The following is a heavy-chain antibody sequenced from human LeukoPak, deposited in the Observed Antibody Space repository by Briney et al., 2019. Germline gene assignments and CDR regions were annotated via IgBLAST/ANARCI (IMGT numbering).Heavy chain of an antibody. J-gene: IGHJ4*02. CDR3: AKGRGDYGDLTFEY. V-gene: IGHV3-30*18. Sequence: GGSLRLSCAASGFTFSSYGMHWVRQAPGKGLEWVAVISLDGSKKYYADSVKGRFTISRDNSKNTLYLQMNSLRTEDTAVYYCAKGRGDYGDLTFEYWGQGTLVTVSS. D-gene: IGHD4-17*01. CDR2: ISLDGSKK. CDR1: GFTFSSYG.